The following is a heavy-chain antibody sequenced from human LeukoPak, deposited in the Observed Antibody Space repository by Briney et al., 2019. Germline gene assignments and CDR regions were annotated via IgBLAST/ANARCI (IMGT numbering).Heavy chain of an antibody. CDR3: ARRSRNGLDAFDI. V-gene: IGHV1-2*02. D-gene: IGHD1-14*01. J-gene: IGHJ3*02. CDR2: IDPNNADT. Sequence: ASVKVSCKASAYTFTGYYMHWVRQAPGQGLEWMGWIDPNNADTDYAQKLQGRVTMTRDRSISTTYMELSRLTSDDTAVYYCARRSRNGLDAFDIWGQGTMVTVSS. CDR1: AYTFTGYY.